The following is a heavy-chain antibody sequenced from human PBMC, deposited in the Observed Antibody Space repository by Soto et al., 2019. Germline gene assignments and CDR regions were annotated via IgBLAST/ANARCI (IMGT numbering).Heavy chain of an antibody. CDR2: IYYSGST. D-gene: IGHD3-3*01. CDR1: GGSISSGGYY. Sequence: QVQLQESGPGLVKPSQTLSLTCTVSGGSISSGGYYWSWIRQHPGKGLEWIGYIYYSGSTYYNPSLKSRVTISVDTSKNQFSLKLSSVTAADTAVYYCARDFHPSRLTYYDFWSGYYTGWFDPWGQGTLVTVSS. J-gene: IGHJ5*02. V-gene: IGHV4-31*03. CDR3: ARDFHPSRLTYYDFWSGYYTGWFDP.